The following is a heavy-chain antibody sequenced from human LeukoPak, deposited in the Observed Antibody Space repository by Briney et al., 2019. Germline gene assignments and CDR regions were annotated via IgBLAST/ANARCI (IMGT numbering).Heavy chain of an antibody. CDR1: GGTFSSYA. CDR3: ASEQLATSPLEY. Sequence: SVKVSCKASGGTFSSYAISWVRQAPGQGLEWMGGIIPIFGTANYAQKFQGRVTITTDESTSTAYMELSSLRSEDTAVYYCASEQLATSPLEYWGQGALVTVS. CDR2: IIPIFGTA. J-gene: IGHJ4*02. D-gene: IGHD6-13*01. V-gene: IGHV1-69*05.